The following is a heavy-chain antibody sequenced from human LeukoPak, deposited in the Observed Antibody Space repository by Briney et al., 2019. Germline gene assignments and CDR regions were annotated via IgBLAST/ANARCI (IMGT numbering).Heavy chain of an antibody. D-gene: IGHD6-13*01. J-gene: IGHJ4*02. CDR2: ISSSSSYI. CDR3: ARDSAAGTIDY. Sequence: GGSVRLSCAASGFTFGSYSMNWVRQAPGKGLEWVSSISSSSSYIYYADSVKGRFTISRDNAKNSLYLQMNSLRAEDTAVYYCARDSAAGTIDYWGQGTLVTVSS. V-gene: IGHV3-21*01. CDR1: GFTFGSYS.